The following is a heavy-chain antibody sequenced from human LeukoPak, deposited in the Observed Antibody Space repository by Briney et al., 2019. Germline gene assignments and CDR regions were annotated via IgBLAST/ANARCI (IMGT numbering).Heavy chain of an antibody. J-gene: IGHJ4*02. CDR1: GGSINSYY. V-gene: IGHV4-4*07. D-gene: IGHD4-11*01. CDR3: ARGFGAVTTLDY. Sequence: SETLSLTCNVSGGSINSYYWSWIRQPAGQGLEWIGRMYTSGSTNYNPSLKSRVTMSVDTSKNQFSLKLSSVTAADTAVYYCARGFGAVTTLDYWGQGTLVTVSS. CDR2: MYTSGST.